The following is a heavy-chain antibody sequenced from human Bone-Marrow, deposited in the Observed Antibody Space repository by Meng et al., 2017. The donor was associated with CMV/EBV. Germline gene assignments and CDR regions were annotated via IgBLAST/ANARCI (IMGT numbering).Heavy chain of an antibody. D-gene: IGHD3-22*01. V-gene: IGHV4-31*03. J-gene: IGHJ3*02. CDR2: IYYSGST. CDR1: GGSISSGGYY. CDR3: AREGAYYYDSSGYYSGDAFDI. Sequence: LRLSCTVSGGSISSGGYYWSWIRQHPGKGLEWIGYIYYSGSTYYNPSLKSRVTISVDTSKNQFSLKLSSVTAADTAVYYCAREGAYYYDSSGYYSGDAFDIWGQGTMVTVSS.